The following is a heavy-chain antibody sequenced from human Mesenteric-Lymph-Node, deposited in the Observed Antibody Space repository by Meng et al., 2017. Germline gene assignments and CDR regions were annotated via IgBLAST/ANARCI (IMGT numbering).Heavy chain of an antibody. V-gene: IGHV3-7*01. J-gene: IGHJ3*02. Sequence: GGSLRLSCAASGFTFSSYAMSWVRQAPGKGLEWVANINQDGSQKYYVDSVKGRFTISRDNTKNSVYLQMNGLRADDTAVYYCARDNYGSSAFDIWGQGTMVTVSS. CDR2: INQDGSQK. D-gene: IGHD3-10*01. CDR3: ARDNYGSSAFDI. CDR1: GFTFSSYA.